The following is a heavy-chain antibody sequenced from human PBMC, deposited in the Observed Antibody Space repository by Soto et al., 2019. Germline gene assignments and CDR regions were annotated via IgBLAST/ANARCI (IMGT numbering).Heavy chain of an antibody. D-gene: IGHD3-3*01. V-gene: IGHV3-74*01. CDR2: INSDGSST. CDR1: GFTFSSYW. J-gene: IGHJ4*02. CDR3: ARTQGAITIFGERDLYYFDY. Sequence: GGSLRLSCAASGFTFSSYWMHWVRQAPGKGLVWVSRINSDGSSTSYADSVKGRFTISRDNAKNTLYLQMNSLRAEDTAVYYCARTQGAITIFGERDLYYFDYWGQGTLVTVSS.